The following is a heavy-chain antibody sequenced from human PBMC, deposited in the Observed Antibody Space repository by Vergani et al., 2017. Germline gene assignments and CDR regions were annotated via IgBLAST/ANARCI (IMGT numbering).Heavy chain of an antibody. Sequence: QVQLVQSGAEVKKPGSSVKVSCKVSGYTLTELSMHWVRQAPGKGLEWMGGFDPEDGETIYAQKFQGRVTITADKSTSTAYMELSSLRSEDTAVYYCARDKYGSGSYYNVAPGDVWGKGP. CDR1: GYTLTELS. CDR2: FDPEDGET. CDR3: ARDKYGSGSYYNVAPGDV. J-gene: IGHJ6*03. D-gene: IGHD3-10*01. V-gene: IGHV1-24*01.